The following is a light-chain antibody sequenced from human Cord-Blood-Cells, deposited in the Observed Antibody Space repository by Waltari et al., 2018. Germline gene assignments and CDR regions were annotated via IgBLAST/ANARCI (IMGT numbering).Light chain of an antibody. Sequence: QSVLTQPPSASGTPGPRVTISCSGRSSHIGSNTVNWYQQLPGTAPKILIYSNNQRPSGVPDRFSGSKSGTSASLAISGLQSEDEADYYCAAWDDSLNGPVFGGGTKLTVL. V-gene: IGLV1-44*01. CDR1: SSHIGSNT. CDR3: AAWDDSLNGPV. J-gene: IGLJ2*01. CDR2: SNN.